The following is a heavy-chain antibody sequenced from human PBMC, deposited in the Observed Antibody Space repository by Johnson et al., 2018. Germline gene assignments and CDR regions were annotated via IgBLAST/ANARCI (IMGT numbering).Heavy chain of an antibody. Sequence: QVQLQESGGGVVQPGRSLRLSCAASRFTFSSYGMHWVRQAPGKGLEWVAVISYDGSNKYYADSVKGRFTISRDNSKNTLYLQMNSLRAEDTAVYYCAKDRRQQWLVSYFDYWGQGTLVTVSS. V-gene: IGHV3-30*18. CDR2: ISYDGSNK. J-gene: IGHJ4*02. CDR3: AKDRRQQWLVSYFDY. CDR1: RFTFSSYG. D-gene: IGHD6-19*01.